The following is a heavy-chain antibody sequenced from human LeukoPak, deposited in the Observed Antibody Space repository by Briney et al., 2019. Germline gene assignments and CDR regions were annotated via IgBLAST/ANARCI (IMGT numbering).Heavy chain of an antibody. CDR1: GYTFTGYY. V-gene: IGHV3-30-3*01. Sequence: SCKASGYTFTGYYMHWVRQAPDRGLEWVTIISYDGSDKYYADSVRGRFTVSRDNSRNTLYLRMNSLRAEDTGIYYCARELADTDAFDVWGQGTMVTVSS. J-gene: IGHJ3*01. CDR2: ISYDGSDK. CDR3: ARELADTDAFDV.